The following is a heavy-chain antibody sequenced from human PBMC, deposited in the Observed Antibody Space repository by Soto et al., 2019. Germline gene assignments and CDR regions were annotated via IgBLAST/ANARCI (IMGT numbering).Heavy chain of an antibody. CDR2: IYYSGST. CDR3: ARRVGTAIIDY. J-gene: IGHJ4*02. CDR1: GGSISSSSYY. Sequence: LSLTCTVSGGSISSSSYYWGWIRQPPGKGLEWIGSIYYSGSTYYNPSLKSRVTISVDTSKNQFSLKLSSVTAADTAVYYCARRVGTAIIDYWGQGTLVTVSS. V-gene: IGHV4-39*01. D-gene: IGHD5-18*01.